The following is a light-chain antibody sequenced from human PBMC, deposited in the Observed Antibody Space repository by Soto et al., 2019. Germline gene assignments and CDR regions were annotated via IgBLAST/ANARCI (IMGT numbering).Light chain of an antibody. CDR1: SSDVGGYNS. CDR3: CSYAGSYTYV. J-gene: IGLJ1*01. V-gene: IGLV2-11*01. Sequence: QSALTQPRSVSGSPGQSVTISCTGTSSDVGGYNSVSWYQQHPGKAPKLMIYDVSERPSGVPDRFSGSKSANTASLTISGLQAEDEADYYCCSYAGSYTYVFGTATKVTVL. CDR2: DVS.